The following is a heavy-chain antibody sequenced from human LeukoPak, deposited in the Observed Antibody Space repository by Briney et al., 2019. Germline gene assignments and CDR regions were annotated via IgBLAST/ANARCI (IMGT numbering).Heavy chain of an antibody. CDR1: GFRFSDFT. CDR2: IGGRGGST. Sequence: GGSLRLSCAASGFRFSDFTMTWVRQAPGEGPEWVSAIGGRGGSTYYADSLGGRFTISRDNSKDMVYLQMNSLKVEDTATYYCGKEGGAWGQGTKVTVSS. CDR3: GKEGGA. V-gene: IGHV3-23*01. J-gene: IGHJ5*02. D-gene: IGHD3-16*01.